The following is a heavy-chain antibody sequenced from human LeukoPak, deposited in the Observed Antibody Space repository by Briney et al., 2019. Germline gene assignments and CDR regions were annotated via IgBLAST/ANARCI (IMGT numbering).Heavy chain of an antibody. V-gene: IGHV4-31*03. CDR1: GGSISSGGYY. J-gene: IGHJ5*02. CDR3: AGGGFGDPNWFDP. CDR2: IYYSGGT. D-gene: IGHD3-10*01. Sequence: PSETLSLTCTVSGGSISSGGYYWSWIRQHPGKGLEWIGYIYYSGGTYYNPSLKSRVTISVDTSKNQFSLKLSSVTAADTAVYYCAGGGFGDPNWFDPWGQGTLVTVSS.